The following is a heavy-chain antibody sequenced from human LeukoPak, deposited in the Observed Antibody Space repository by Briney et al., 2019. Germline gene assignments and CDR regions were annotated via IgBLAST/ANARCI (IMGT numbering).Heavy chain of an antibody. CDR1: RFTFSSYG. V-gene: IGHV3-30*18. Sequence: GGSLRLSCAASRFTFSSYGMHWVRQAPGKGMEWVAVISYDGSNKYYADSAKGRFTISRDNSKNTLYLQMNSLRAGDTAVYFCAKGYDYNNWYFDLWGRGTQVTVSS. CDR2: ISYDGSNK. D-gene: IGHD3-10*01. CDR3: AKGYDYNNWYFDL. J-gene: IGHJ2*01.